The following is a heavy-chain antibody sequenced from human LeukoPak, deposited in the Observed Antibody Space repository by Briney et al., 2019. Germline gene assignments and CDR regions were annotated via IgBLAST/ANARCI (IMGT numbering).Heavy chain of an antibody. CDR1: GFTFSDYY. CDR3: AREAYDYVWGSYRYDY. CDR2: ISSSGSTI. V-gene: IGHV3-11*01. D-gene: IGHD3-16*02. J-gene: IGHJ4*02. Sequence: GGSLRLSCAASGFTFSDYYMSWIRQAPGKGLEWVSYISSSGSTIYYADSVKGRFTISRDNAKNSLYLQMNSLRAEDTAVYYCAREAYDYVWGSYRYDYWGQGTLVTVSS.